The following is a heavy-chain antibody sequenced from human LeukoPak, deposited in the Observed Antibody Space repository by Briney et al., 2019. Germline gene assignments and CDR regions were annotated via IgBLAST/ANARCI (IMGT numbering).Heavy chain of an antibody. D-gene: IGHD1-26*01. V-gene: IGHV3-53*01. CDR1: GFTVNNYY. CDR3: TRMFGGNYYGYYFDY. J-gene: IGHJ4*02. Sequence: GGSLRLSCAASGFTVNNYYMTWVRQAPGKGLECVSILYSGGMTYYADSVKGRFTISTDTSKNTVNLQMNSLRAEDTAIYYCTRMFGGNYYGYYFDYWGQGSMLTVSS. CDR2: LYSGGMT.